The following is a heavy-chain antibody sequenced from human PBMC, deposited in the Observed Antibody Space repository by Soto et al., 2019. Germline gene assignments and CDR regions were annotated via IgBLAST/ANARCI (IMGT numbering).Heavy chain of an antibody. CDR1: GFNFSDHY. J-gene: IGHJ5*02. Sequence: PXGSLRLSCVASGFNFSDHYMTWIRQAPGKGLEWVSSISSSGTTKEYADSVKGRFTISRDNAKNSLSLQMNSLRAEDTAVYYCAREGEYWFDPWGQGTLVSVSS. V-gene: IGHV3-11*01. D-gene: IGHD3-16*01. CDR3: AREGEYWFDP. CDR2: ISSSGTTK.